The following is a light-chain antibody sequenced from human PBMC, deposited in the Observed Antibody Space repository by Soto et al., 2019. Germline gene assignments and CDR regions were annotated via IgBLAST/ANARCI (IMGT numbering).Light chain of an antibody. CDR2: KAS. V-gene: IGKV1-5*03. CDR3: QQYNSYSPWT. Sequence: DIQMTQSPSTLAASLGDRVTITCRAGQSISSWLAWYQQKPGKAPKLLIYKASSLESGVPSRFSGSGSGTEFTITISSLQPDDFATYYCQQYNSYSPWTFGQGTKVDI. CDR1: QSISSW. J-gene: IGKJ1*01.